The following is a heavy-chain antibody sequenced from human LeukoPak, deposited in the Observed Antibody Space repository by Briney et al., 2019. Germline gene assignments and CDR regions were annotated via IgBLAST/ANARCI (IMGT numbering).Heavy chain of an antibody. CDR1: GFTFSSYS. D-gene: IGHD3-22*01. V-gene: IGHV3-21*04. CDR3: ARVGPSSGYYSLDY. CDR2: INTDSTYI. J-gene: IGHJ4*02. Sequence: GGSLRLSCAASGFTFSSYSMNWVRQAPGKSLEWVASINTDSTYIYYADSMKGRFTISRDNAKNSLYLQMNSLRAEDTAVYYCARVGPSSGYYSLDYWGQGTLVTVSS.